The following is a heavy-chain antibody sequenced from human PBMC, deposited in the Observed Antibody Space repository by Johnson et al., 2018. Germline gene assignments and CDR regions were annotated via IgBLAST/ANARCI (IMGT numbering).Heavy chain of an antibody. V-gene: IGHV1-69*01. CDR1: GGTFSSYA. Sequence: QVQLVESGAEVKKXGSSXKVXCKASGGTFSSYAISWVRQAPGQGLEWMGGIIPIFGTANYAQKFQGRVTITADESTSTAYMELSSLRSEDTAVYYCARRMDTAMVYYYGMDVWGQGTTVTVSS. CDR2: IIPIFGTA. CDR3: ARRMDTAMVYYYGMDV. D-gene: IGHD5-18*01. J-gene: IGHJ6*02.